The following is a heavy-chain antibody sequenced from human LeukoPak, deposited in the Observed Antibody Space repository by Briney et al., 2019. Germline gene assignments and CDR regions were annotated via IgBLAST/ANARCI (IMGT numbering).Heavy chain of an antibody. CDR1: GYTFTSNY. Sequence: ASVKVSCKASGYTFTSNYIHWVRQAPGQGLEWMGMIYPRDGSTSYAQKFQGRVTVTRDTSTSTVHMELSGLRSEDTAVYYCARDLRGPLRYFDWPNLDYWGQGTLVTVSS. J-gene: IGHJ4*02. CDR2: IYPRDGST. CDR3: ARDLRGPLRYFDWPNLDY. V-gene: IGHV1-46*01. D-gene: IGHD3-9*01.